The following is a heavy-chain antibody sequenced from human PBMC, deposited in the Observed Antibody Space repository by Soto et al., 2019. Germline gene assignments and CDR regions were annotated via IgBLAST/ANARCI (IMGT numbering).Heavy chain of an antibody. Sequence: QVQVVESGGGVVQPGRSLRISCAASGFTFSDYGMHWVRQAPGKGLEWVAVISYDGSKKYYADSVKGRFTTSRDNSKNTLYLQMNSLRPEDTAVYYCAKVGKGWDYSDYWGQGTLVTVSS. CDR3: AKVGKGWDYSDY. CDR2: ISYDGSKK. CDR1: GFTFSDYG. D-gene: IGHD6-13*01. J-gene: IGHJ4*02. V-gene: IGHV3-30*18.